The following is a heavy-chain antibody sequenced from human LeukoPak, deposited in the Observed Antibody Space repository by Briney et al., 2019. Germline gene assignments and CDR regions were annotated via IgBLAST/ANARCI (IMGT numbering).Heavy chain of an antibody. Sequence: GESLKISCKGSGSIFTTYWIAWVRQLPGKGLEWMGIIYPGDSDTRYSPSFQGQVTISADKSITTAYLQWSSLKASDTAIYYCARHLFSSGYFHLDYWGQGTLVTVSS. D-gene: IGHD3-22*01. CDR1: GSIFTTYW. V-gene: IGHV5-51*01. CDR3: ARHLFSSGYFHLDY. CDR2: IYPGDSDT. J-gene: IGHJ4*02.